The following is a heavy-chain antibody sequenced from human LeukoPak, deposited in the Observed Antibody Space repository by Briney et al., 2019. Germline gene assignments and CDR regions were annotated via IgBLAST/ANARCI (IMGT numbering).Heavy chain of an antibody. Sequence: SVKVSCKTSGGTFNIYSINWVRQAPGQGLEWMGRILPILGVANYAQKFQGRVTITADTSTGTAYMEWSSLRSEDTAVYYCARDSLKKTYSNYDDNWFDPWGQGTLVTVSS. D-gene: IGHD4-11*01. CDR3: ARDSLKKTYSNYDDNWFDP. V-gene: IGHV1-69*04. J-gene: IGHJ5*02. CDR2: ILPILGVA. CDR1: GGTFNIYS.